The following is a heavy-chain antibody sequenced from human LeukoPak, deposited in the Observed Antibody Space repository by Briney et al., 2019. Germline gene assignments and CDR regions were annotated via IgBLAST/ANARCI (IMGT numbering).Heavy chain of an antibody. CDR3: ARSAYYDFWSGPLSFDY. Sequence: GASVKVSCKASGYTFTSYGISWGRQAPGQGLEWRGWISAYNGNTNYAQKLQGRVTMTTDTSTSTAYMELRSLRSDDTAVYYCARSAYYDFWSGPLSFDYWGQGTLVTVSS. D-gene: IGHD3-3*01. V-gene: IGHV1-18*01. CDR2: ISAYNGNT. J-gene: IGHJ4*02. CDR1: GYTFTSYG.